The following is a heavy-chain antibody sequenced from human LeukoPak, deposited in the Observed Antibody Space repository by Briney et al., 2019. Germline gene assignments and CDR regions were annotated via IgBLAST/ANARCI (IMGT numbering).Heavy chain of an antibody. V-gene: IGHV3-21*01. J-gene: IGHJ4*02. D-gene: IGHD3-22*01. CDR1: GFTFSSYS. Sequence: GGSLRLSCAASGFTFSSYSMNWVRQAPGKGLEWVSSISSSSSYIYYADSVKGRFTISRDNAKNSLYLQMNSLRAEDTAVYCCARGPGGNYYDSSGYCDYWGQGTLVTVSS. CDR3: ARGPGGNYYDSSGYCDY. CDR2: ISSSSSYI.